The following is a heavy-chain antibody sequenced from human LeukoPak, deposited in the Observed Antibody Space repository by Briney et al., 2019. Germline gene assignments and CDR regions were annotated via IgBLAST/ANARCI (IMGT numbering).Heavy chain of an antibody. J-gene: IGHJ4*02. V-gene: IGHV2-5*02. CDR2: IYWDGDE. CDR3: AYTTTVTTFDY. D-gene: IGHD4-17*01. Sequence: SGPTLVNPTQTLTLTCTFSGFSLSTSGVGVGWIRQPPGKALEWLALIYWDGDERYSPSLNSRLTITEDTSKNQVVLTMTNMDPVDTATYYCAYTTTVTTFDYWGQGTLVTVSS. CDR1: GFSLSTSGVG.